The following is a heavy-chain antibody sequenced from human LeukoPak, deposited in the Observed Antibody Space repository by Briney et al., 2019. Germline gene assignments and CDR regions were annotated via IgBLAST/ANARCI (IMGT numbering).Heavy chain of an antibody. CDR2: IYYSGST. Sequence: SETLSLTCTVSGGSISSYYWSWIRQPPGKGLEWIGYIYYSGSTNYNPSLKSRVTISVDTSKNQFSLKLSSVTAADTAVYYCARENYDYVWGSYRSLQWFDPWGQGTLVTVSS. V-gene: IGHV4-59*01. D-gene: IGHD3-16*02. CDR3: ARENYDYVWGSYRSLQWFDP. CDR1: GGSISSYY. J-gene: IGHJ5*02.